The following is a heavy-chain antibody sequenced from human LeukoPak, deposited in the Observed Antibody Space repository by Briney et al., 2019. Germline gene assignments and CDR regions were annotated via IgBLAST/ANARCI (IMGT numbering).Heavy chain of an antibody. CDR1: GYSFTNYW. Sequence: GESLQISCKASGYSFTNYWIGWGRQMPGKGVEWMGIIYPGDSDTRKSPSFQGQVTLSADKPIATAYLQWSSLKASDTAMYYCARLADVAMGPFDYWGQGTLVTVSS. D-gene: IGHD5-18*01. J-gene: IGHJ4*02. CDR3: ARLADVAMGPFDY. CDR2: IYPGDSDT. V-gene: IGHV5-51*01.